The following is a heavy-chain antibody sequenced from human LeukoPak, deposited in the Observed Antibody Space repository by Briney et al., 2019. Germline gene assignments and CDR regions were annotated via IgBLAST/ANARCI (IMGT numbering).Heavy chain of an antibody. J-gene: IGHJ4*02. V-gene: IGHV3-48*01. D-gene: IGHD6-13*01. CDR1: GFTFSSYS. CDR3: ARAGYSSSWYLY. CDR2: ISRSSTTI. Sequence: GGSLRLSCAVSGFTFSSYSMNWVRQAPGKGLEWVSDISRSSTTIYYADSVKGRFTVSRDNAKNSLYLQMNSLRAEDTAVYYCARAGYSSSWYLYWGQGTLVTVSS.